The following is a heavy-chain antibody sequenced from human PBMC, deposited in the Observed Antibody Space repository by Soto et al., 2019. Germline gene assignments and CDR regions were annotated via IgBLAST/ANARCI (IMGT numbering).Heavy chain of an antibody. CDR1: GFTFSRYA. V-gene: IGHV3-23*01. J-gene: IGHJ5*02. CDR3: AKVGGFDP. CDR2: IIGDGGST. D-gene: IGHD4-17*01. Sequence: EEQLLESGGGLVQPGGSLRLSCAASGFTFSRYAMSWVRQTPEKRLECVSAIIGDGGSTHYADSVKGRFTISRDNSKNTMYLQLNSLRADDTAVYYCAKVGGFDPWGQGTLVTVSS.